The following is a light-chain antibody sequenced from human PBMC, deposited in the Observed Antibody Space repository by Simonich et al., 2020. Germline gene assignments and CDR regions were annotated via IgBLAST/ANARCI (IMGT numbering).Light chain of an antibody. CDR3: QQYNNWPPLT. CDR2: GAS. CDR1: QGVSCN. Sequence: EIVMTKSTATLSVYTGERATLSCMASQGVSCNLAWYQQTPGHAPRVLIYGASTRATGIPARFSGSGSGTEFTLTISSLQSEDFAVYYCQQYNNWPPLTFGGGTKVEIK. J-gene: IGKJ4*01. V-gene: IGKV3-15*01.